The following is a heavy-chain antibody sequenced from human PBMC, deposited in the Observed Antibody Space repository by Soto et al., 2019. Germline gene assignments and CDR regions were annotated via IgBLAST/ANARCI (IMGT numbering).Heavy chain of an antibody. CDR3: ARESEDLTSNFEY. CDR1: GFTFSSYG. J-gene: IGHJ4*02. Sequence: GGSLRRSCAASGFTFSSYGMHCVRQAPGKGLEWLAVIWYDGSNKYYADSVKGRFTISRDNSKNTMYLQMNTLRAEDTAVYYCARESEDLTSNFEYWGQGTMVTVSS. V-gene: IGHV3-33*01. CDR2: IWYDGSNK.